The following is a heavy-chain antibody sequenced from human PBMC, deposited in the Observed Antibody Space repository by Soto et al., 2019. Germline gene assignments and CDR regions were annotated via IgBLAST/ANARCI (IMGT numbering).Heavy chain of an antibody. CDR3: ARRLTYYYGSGSYSDV. Sequence: SETLSLTCTVSGGSISSSSYYWGWIRQPPGKGLEWIGSIYYGGSTYYNPSLKSRVTISVDTSKNQFSLKLSSVTAADTAVYYCARRLTYYYGSGSYSDVWGQGTTVTVSS. V-gene: IGHV4-39*01. CDR2: IYYGGST. CDR1: GGSISSSSYY. D-gene: IGHD3-10*01. J-gene: IGHJ6*02.